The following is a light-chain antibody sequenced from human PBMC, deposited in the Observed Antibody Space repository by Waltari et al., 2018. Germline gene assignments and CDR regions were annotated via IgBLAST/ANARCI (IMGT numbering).Light chain of an antibody. Sequence: DIQMTQSPSSLSASVGDRVTISCRASQSITGYLNWYQQKPGKAPRVLISAASTLQSGVPARFTGSGSGTSFTLTITSLQPEDSATYYCQQTYITPVDFGQGTRLEIK. CDR2: AAS. J-gene: IGKJ5*01. CDR1: QSITGY. V-gene: IGKV1-39*01. CDR3: QQTYITPVD.